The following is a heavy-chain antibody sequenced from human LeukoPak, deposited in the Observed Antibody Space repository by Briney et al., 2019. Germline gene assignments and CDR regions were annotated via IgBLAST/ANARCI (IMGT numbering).Heavy chain of an antibody. CDR1: GFTFRSYW. D-gene: IGHD6-19*01. J-gene: IGHJ4*02. CDR2: IRYDGSNK. CDR3: AKDPMSSS. Sequence: PGGSLRLSCAASGFTFRSYWMSWVRQAPGKGLEWVAFIRYDGSNKYYADSVKGRFTISRDNSKNTLYLQMNSLRAEDTAVYYCAKDPMSSSWGQGTLVTVSS. V-gene: IGHV3-30*02.